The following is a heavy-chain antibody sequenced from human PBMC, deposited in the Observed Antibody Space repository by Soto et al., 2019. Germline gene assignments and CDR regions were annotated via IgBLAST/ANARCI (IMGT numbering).Heavy chain of an antibody. CDR2: IYSGGAA. CDR1: DLTVSSNY. CDR3: ARDQGCSGGNCYNYFDP. J-gene: IGHJ5*02. V-gene: IGHV3-53*01. D-gene: IGHD2-15*01. Sequence: GGSLRLSGSACDLTVSSNYMTWVRQAPGKGLEWVSVIYSGGAAYYADSVKGRFTISRDTSKNTVYLQMNSLRVEDTAVYYCARDQGCSGGNCYNYFDPWGQGTLVTAPQ.